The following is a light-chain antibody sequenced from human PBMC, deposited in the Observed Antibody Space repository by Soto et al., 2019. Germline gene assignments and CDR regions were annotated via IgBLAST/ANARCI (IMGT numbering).Light chain of an antibody. V-gene: IGKV2-28*01. Sequence: DIVMTQSPLSLPVTPGEPASISCRSSQSLLHSNGYNYLDWYLQKPGQSPQLLIYLGSNRASGVPDRFSGSGSGKDFTLKISRVEAEDVGVYYCMQARQTPFTFGGGTKVEIK. CDR2: LGS. CDR1: QSLLHSNGYNY. J-gene: IGKJ4*01. CDR3: MQARQTPFT.